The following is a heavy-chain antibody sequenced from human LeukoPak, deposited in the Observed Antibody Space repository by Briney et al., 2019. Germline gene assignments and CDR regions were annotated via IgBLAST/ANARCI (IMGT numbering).Heavy chain of an antibody. Sequence: SETLSLTCTVSGGSISSYYWSWIRQPPGKGLEWLGYISYSGSTNYNPSLKSRVTISVDTSKNQFSLKLSSVTAADTAVYYCARHSSAWAGWFDPWGQGTLVTVSS. V-gene: IGHV4-59*08. CDR1: GGSISSYY. CDR3: ARHSSAWAGWFDP. J-gene: IGHJ5*02. D-gene: IGHD3-22*01. CDR2: ISYSGST.